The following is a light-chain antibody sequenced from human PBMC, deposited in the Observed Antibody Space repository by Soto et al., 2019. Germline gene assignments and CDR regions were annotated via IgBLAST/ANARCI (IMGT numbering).Light chain of an antibody. V-gene: IGKV3-20*01. CDR3: QQFSSYPLT. CDR1: QTVRNNY. J-gene: IGKJ4*01. Sequence: EFVLTQSPGTLSLSPGERATLSCRASQTVRNNYLAWSQQKPGQAPRVLIYDASSRATGIPDRFSGGGSGTNFTLTISRLEPEDFAVYYCQQFSSYPLTFGGGTKVDIK. CDR2: DAS.